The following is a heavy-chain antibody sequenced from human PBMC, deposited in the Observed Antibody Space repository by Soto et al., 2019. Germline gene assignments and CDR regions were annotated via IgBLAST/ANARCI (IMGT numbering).Heavy chain of an antibody. D-gene: IGHD3-10*01. CDR3: AGLEIRAYAMDV. J-gene: IGHJ6*02. Sequence: QVALKESGPVLVKPTETLTLTCTVSGFSLSNVRMGVSWIRQPPGRALEWLAHIFSNDEKSYSTSLQSRLTSSKTTSKGRVFLTIPKMDPVDTATYTCAGLEIRAYAMDVWGQGTTVTVSS. CDR2: IFSNDEK. V-gene: IGHV2-26*01. CDR1: GFSLSNVRMG.